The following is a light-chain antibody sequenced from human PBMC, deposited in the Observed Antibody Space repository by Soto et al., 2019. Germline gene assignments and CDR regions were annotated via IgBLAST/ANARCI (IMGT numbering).Light chain of an antibody. CDR1: QSLVYSDGNTY. CDR3: MQGTHWPRT. V-gene: IGKV2-30*01. CDR2: KVS. J-gene: IGKJ1*01. Sequence: DVVMTQSPLSLPVTLGQPASISCRSSQSLVYSDGNTYLNWFQQRAGQSPRRLIYKVSNRDSGVPDRFSGCGSGTDFTLKISRVEAEDVGVYYCMQGTHWPRTFGQGTKVEIK.